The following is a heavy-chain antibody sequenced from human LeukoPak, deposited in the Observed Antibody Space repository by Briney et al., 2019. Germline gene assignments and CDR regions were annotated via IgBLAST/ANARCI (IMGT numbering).Heavy chain of an antibody. V-gene: IGHV3-23*01. CDR1: GFTFGSYA. D-gene: IGHD2-15*01. CDR2: IFGSGGSA. CDR3: AKTTTGYSSGRYPAWPIDY. Sequence: GGSLRLSCAASGFTFGSYAMYWVRRAPGKGLEWVSGIFGSGGSAHYADSVKGRFTISRDNSKNTVYLQMDSLRVEDTAIYYCAKTTTGYSSGRYPAWPIDYWGQGTLVPVSS. J-gene: IGHJ4*02.